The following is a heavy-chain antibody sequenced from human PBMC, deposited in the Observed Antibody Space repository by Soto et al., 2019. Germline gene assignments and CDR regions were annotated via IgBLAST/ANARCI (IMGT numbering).Heavy chain of an antibody. J-gene: IGHJ6*02. D-gene: IGHD3-3*02. Sequence: QVQLQESGPGLVKPSQTLSLTCTVSGGSISSGDYYWSWIRQPPGKGLKWIGYIYYSGSTYYNPSLKSRVTISVDTSKNQFSLKLSSVTAAYTGVYYCARDLISPYYYYYGMDVWGQGTTVTVSS. CDR3: ARDLISPYYYYYGMDV. CDR2: IYYSGST. V-gene: IGHV4-30-4*01. CDR1: GGSISSGDYY.